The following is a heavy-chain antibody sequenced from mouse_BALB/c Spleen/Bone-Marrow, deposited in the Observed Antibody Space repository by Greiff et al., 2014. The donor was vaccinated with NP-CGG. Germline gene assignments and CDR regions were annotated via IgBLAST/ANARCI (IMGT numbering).Heavy chain of an antibody. Sequence: EVQLQQSGPSLVKPSQALSLTCSVTGDSITSGYWNWIRKFPGNKLEYMGYISYSGSTYYNPSLKSRISITRDTSKNLYYLQLNSATTKDTATYYCARAGSSGYHYYAMDYWGQGTSVTVSS. CDR2: ISYSGST. V-gene: IGHV3-8*02. CDR3: ARAGSSGYHYYAMDY. CDR1: GDSITSGY. D-gene: IGHD3-1*01. J-gene: IGHJ4*01.